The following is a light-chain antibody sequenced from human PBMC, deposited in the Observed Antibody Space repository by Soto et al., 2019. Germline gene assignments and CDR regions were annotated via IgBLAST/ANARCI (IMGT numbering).Light chain of an antibody. CDR1: QGISSY. J-gene: IGKJ1*01. Sequence: AIRMTQSPSSFSASTGDRVTITCRASQGISSYLAWYQQKPGKAPKLLIYAASTLQSGVPSRFSGSGSGTDFTLTISCLQPEDFATYYCQPYYSYPRTFGQGTKVDI. V-gene: IGKV1-8*01. CDR2: AAS. CDR3: QPYYSYPRT.